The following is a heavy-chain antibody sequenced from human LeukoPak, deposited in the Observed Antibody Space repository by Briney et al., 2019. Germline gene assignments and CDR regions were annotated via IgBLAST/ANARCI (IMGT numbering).Heavy chain of an antibody. J-gene: IGHJ3*02. CDR2: ISSSGSTI. CDR3: ARVSYYYDSSGPSTTGAFDI. V-gene: IGHV3-11*04. Sequence: PGGSLRLSCAASGFTFSDYYMSWIRQAPGKGLEWVSYISSSGSTIYYADSVKGRFTISRDNAKNSLYLQMNSLRAEDTAVYYCARVSYYYDSSGPSTTGAFDIWGQGTMVTVSS. CDR1: GFTFSDYY. D-gene: IGHD3-22*01.